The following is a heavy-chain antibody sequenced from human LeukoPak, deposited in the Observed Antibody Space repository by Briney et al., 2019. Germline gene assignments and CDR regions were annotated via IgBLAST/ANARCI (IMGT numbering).Heavy chain of an antibody. CDR1: GFTFSSYS. CDR2: ISSSSSYI. Sequence: GGSLRLSCAASGFTFSSYSMNWVRQAPGKGLEWVSSISSSSSYIYYADSVKGRFTISRDNAKNSLYLQMNSLRAEDTAVYYCARDQLLWFGELSPYYYYYYGMDVWGQGTTVTVSS. J-gene: IGHJ6*02. CDR3: ARDQLLWFGELSPYYYYYYGMDV. D-gene: IGHD3-10*01. V-gene: IGHV3-21*01.